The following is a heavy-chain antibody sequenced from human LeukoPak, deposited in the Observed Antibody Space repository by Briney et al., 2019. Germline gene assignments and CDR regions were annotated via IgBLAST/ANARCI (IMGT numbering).Heavy chain of an antibody. J-gene: IGHJ4*02. CDR1: GYSISSGYY. CDR2: IYHSGST. V-gene: IGHV4-38-2*01. D-gene: IGHD3-22*01. CDR3: ARANYDGSDY. Sequence: SETLSLTCAVSGYSISSGYYWGWIRQPPGKGLEWIGSIYHSGSTYYNPSLKSRVTISVDTSKNQFSLKLSSVTAADTAVYYCARANYDGSDYWGQGTLVTVSS.